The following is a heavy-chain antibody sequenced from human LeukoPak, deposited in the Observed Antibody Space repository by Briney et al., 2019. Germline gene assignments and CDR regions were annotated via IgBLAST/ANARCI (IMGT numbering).Heavy chain of an antibody. CDR1: GFTLRSYT. CDR3: ARDRGYGDHPSWLDP. V-gene: IGHV3-21*01. CDR2: IGISSNKI. J-gene: IGHJ5*02. Sequence: GGSLRLSCAASGFTLRSYTMNWVRQAPGKGLEWVSSIGISSNKIYYADSVKGRFIISRDNAKNSVYLQMNSLRAEDTAVYCARDRGYGDHPSWLDPWGQGTLVTVSS. D-gene: IGHD5-12*01.